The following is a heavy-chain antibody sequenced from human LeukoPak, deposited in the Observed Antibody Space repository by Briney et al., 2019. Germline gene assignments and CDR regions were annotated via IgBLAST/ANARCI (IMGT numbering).Heavy chain of an antibody. V-gene: IGHV3-23*01. Sequence: GGSLRLSCAASGFTFSSYAMSWVRQAPGKGLEWVSAISGSGGSTYYADSVKGRFTISRDNSKNTLYLQMNSLRAEDTAVYYCANSLAADIVVVPAAYFDYWGQGTLVTVSS. D-gene: IGHD2-2*01. CDR3: ANSLAADIVVVPAAYFDY. CDR2: ISGSGGST. CDR1: GFTFSSYA. J-gene: IGHJ4*02.